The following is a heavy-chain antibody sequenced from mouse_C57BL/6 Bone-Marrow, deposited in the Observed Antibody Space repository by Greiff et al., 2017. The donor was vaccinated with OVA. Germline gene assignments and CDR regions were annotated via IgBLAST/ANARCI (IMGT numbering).Heavy chain of an antibody. CDR1: GFSLTSYG. CDR2: IWSGGST. Sequence: QVQLQQSGPGLVQPSQSLSITCTVSGFSLTSYGVHWVRQSPGKGLEWLGVIWSGGSTDYNAAFISSLSISKDNSKSQVFFKMNSLQADDTAIYYCARNRDYYGSSYVGWFAYWGQGTLVTVSA. D-gene: IGHD1-1*01. J-gene: IGHJ3*01. CDR3: ARNRDYYGSSYVGWFAY. V-gene: IGHV2-2*01.